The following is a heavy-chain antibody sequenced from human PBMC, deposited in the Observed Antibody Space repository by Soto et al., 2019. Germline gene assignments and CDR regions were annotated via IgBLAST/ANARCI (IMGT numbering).Heavy chain of an antibody. CDR1: GGTFRRYA. V-gene: IGHV1-69*12. CDR3: ASPYSSSFYYYGLAV. Sequence: QVQLVPSGAEVKKPGSSVKVSCKASGGTFRRYAISWVRQAPGQGLGWMGGIIPIFGSANYAQKFQGRVTITADESTSTAYMALSSLRSEDTAVYYCASPYSSSFYYYGLAVWGQGTTVTVSS. D-gene: IGHD6-6*01. CDR2: IIPIFGSA. J-gene: IGHJ6*02.